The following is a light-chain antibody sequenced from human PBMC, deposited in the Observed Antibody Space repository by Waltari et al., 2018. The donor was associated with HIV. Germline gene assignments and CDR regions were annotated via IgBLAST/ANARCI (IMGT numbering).Light chain of an antibody. CDR2: SND. J-gene: IGLJ6*01. Sequence: QSVLNYPPYAPATPVTTVTISWSGAPSNIGHSDVYWYQQFSGMPPKLLSFSNDQRASGVPDRFSGSKSGTSASLAVSGLRSEDEADYFCSSSDDSLRQYVFGGGTRLTV. CDR1: PSNIGHSD. CDR3: SSSDDSLRQYV. V-gene: IGLV1-47*01.